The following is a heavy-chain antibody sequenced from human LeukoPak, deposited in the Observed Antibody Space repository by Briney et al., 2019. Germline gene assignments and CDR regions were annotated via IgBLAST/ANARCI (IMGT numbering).Heavy chain of an antibody. CDR1: TFSFANLY. J-gene: IGHJ4*02. CDR2: ISCSSDYL. Sequence: PAGSMLLARVVDTFSFANLYMNWVGQDRPRDKEWGGSISCSSDYLYYVEPVQGRFTIYRDNSKNSLFVQMNSLRAEDTAIYYCARGRATVVQTCFDYGGQGPLVTVSS. CDR3: ARGRATVVQTCFDY. V-gene: IGHV3-21*01. D-gene: IGHD4-23*01.